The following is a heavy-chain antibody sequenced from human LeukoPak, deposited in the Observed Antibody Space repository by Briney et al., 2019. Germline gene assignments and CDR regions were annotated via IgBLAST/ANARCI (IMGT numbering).Heavy chain of an antibody. CDR3: ARDLSTYYYDSSGTTDAFDI. J-gene: IGHJ3*02. V-gene: IGHV1-18*01. D-gene: IGHD3-22*01. CDR2: ISAYNGNT. Sequence: ASVKVSCKASGYTFTSYGISWVRQAPGQGLEWMGWISAYNGNTNYAQKLQGRVTMTTDTSTSTAYMELRSLRSDDTAVYYCARDLSTYYYDSSGTTDAFDIWGQGTMVTVSS. CDR1: GYTFTSYG.